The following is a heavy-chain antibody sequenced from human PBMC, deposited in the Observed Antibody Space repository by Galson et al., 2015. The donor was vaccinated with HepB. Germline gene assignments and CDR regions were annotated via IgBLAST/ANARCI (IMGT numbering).Heavy chain of an antibody. D-gene: IGHD3-16*01. CDR1: GYTFTTYY. CDR3: AREVLSYGSDVFDI. J-gene: IGHJ3*02. CDR2: INPSGGST. Sequence: SVKVSCKASGYTFTTYYLHWVRQAPGQGLEWMGIINPSGGSTNYAQKFQGRVTMTRDTSTSTVYMELSSLRSEDTAVYYCAREVLSYGSDVFDIWGQGTMVTVSS. V-gene: IGHV1-46*03.